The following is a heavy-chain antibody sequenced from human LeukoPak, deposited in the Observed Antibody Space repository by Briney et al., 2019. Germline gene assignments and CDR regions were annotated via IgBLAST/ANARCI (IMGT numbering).Heavy chain of an antibody. CDR3: ARDNKREQWLASGADY. Sequence: GSVKVSCKASGYTFNDYCIHWVRQAPGQGLGWMGYINPKSGFTLYAPKFQGRVTLTRDPSITTASLNLSRLTSHDTAIYYCARDNKREQWLASGADYWGQGSLVTVSP. CDR2: INPKSGFT. CDR1: GYTFNDYC. V-gene: IGHV1-2*02. D-gene: IGHD6-19*01. J-gene: IGHJ4*02.